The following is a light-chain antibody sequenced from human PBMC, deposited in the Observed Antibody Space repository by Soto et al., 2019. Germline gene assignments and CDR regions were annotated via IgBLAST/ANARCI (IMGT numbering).Light chain of an antibody. CDR3: QQYGDSPYT. V-gene: IGKV3-20*01. CDR2: AAS. Sequence: EIVLTQSPGTLSLFPGERATLSCRASPSVSRNYLAWYQQKPGQAPRLLIHAASTRATDIPDRFRGSRSGTDFTLTITRREAEEFAGYHCQQYGDSPYTFGQGTKLEI. CDR1: PSVSRNY. J-gene: IGKJ2*01.